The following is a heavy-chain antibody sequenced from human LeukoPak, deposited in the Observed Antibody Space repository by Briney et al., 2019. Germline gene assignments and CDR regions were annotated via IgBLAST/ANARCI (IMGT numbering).Heavy chain of an antibody. CDR2: ISSSGSTI. V-gene: IGHV3-11*04. Sequence: GGSLRLSCAASGFIFSDYYMSWIRQAPAKGLEWVSYISSSGSTIYYADSVKGRFTVSMDNAKNSLYLQMNSLRAEDTAVYYCARETGRDYYFDYWGQGTLVTVSS. D-gene: IGHD5-24*01. J-gene: IGHJ4*02. CDR3: ARETGRDYYFDY. CDR1: GFIFSDYY.